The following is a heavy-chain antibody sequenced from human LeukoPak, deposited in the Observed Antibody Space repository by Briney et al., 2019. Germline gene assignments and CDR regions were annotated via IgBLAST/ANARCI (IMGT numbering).Heavy chain of an antibody. CDR1: GGSINNYH. V-gene: IGHV4-4*07. CDR3: ARRDISSGWSFDS. Sequence: SETLSLTCTVSGGSINNYHWSWIRPPAGKGLEWIAQIHSSGSTNYNPPLKSRVTMSIDTPENQLSLTLTSVTAADTAVYYCARRDISSGWSFDSWGQGTLVTVSS. J-gene: IGHJ4*02. CDR2: IHSSGST. D-gene: IGHD6-19*01.